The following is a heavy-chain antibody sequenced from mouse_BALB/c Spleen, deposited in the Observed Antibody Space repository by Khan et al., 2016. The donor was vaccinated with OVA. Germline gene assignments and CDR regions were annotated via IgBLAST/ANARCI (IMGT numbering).Heavy chain of an antibody. CDR3: GGRGGRGDFDY. CDR2: INPSTGYT. D-gene: IGHD1-1*02. J-gene: IGHJ2*01. V-gene: IGHV1-7*01. Sequence: QVQLQQPGAELAKPGASVKMSCKASGYTFTNYWILWIKQRPGQGLEWIGYINPSTGYTEYNQNFKDKATLTADISSSTAYMQLSSLTSEDSAVYYCGGRGGRGDFDYWGQGTTLTVSS. CDR1: GYTFTNYW.